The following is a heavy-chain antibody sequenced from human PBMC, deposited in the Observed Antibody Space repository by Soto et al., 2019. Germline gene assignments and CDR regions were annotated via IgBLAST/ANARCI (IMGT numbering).Heavy chain of an antibody. D-gene: IGHD5-12*01. CDR1: GGSISSYY. Sequence: PSATLSLTCTVSGGSISSYYWSWIRQPPGKGLEWIGHIYYSGSTNYNPSLKSRDTKSEDTSQNQFSLKLSSVTAADTAVYWCARVRRGYSGYVFGYCGKGPLVTVSS. V-gene: IGHV4-59*01. CDR2: IYYSGST. CDR3: ARVRRGYSGYVFGY. J-gene: IGHJ4*02.